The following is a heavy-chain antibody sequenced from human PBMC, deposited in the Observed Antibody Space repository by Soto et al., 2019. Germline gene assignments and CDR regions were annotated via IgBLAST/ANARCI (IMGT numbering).Heavy chain of an antibody. Sequence: GGSLRLSCAASGFTFSSYAMHWVRQAPGKGLEWVAVISYDGSNKYYADSVKGRFTISRDNSKNTLYLQMNSLRAEDTAVYYCVATDYYDSSGYLFQHWGQGTLVTVS. CDR3: VATDYYDSSGYLFQH. CDR1: GFTFSSYA. CDR2: ISYDGSNK. D-gene: IGHD3-22*01. J-gene: IGHJ1*01. V-gene: IGHV3-30-3*01.